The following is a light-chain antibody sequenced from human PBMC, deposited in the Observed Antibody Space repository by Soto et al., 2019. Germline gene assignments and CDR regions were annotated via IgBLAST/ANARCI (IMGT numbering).Light chain of an antibody. Sequence: ETVMTQSPATLSVSPGERVTLSCRASQSVSSNLAWYQQKPGQAPRLLIYGSSTRATGISARFSGSGSGTEVYLTISSLQSEDSAVYYCQQYNDWPRTFGQGTKVEIK. CDR2: GSS. J-gene: IGKJ1*01. CDR3: QQYNDWPRT. V-gene: IGKV3-15*01. CDR1: QSVSSN.